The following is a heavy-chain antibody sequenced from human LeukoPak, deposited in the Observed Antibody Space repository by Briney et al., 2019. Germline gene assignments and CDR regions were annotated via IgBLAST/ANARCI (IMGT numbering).Heavy chain of an antibody. Sequence: GRSLRLSCAASGFTFGSYAMHWVRQAPGKGLEWVAVISYDGSNKYYADSVKGRFTISRDNSKNTLYLQMNSLRAEDTAVYYCARDRVVVVPAAVYYYGMDVWGQGTTVTVSS. D-gene: IGHD2-2*01. CDR1: GFTFGSYA. J-gene: IGHJ6*02. CDR2: ISYDGSNK. V-gene: IGHV3-30-3*01. CDR3: ARDRVVVVPAAVYYYGMDV.